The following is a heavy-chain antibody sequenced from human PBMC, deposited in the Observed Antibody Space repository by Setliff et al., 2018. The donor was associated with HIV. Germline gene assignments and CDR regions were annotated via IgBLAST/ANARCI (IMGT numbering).Heavy chain of an antibody. D-gene: IGHD6-6*01. J-gene: IGHJ6*04. Sequence: NPSETLSLTCSVSGDSIISNYWSWIRQPPGKGLEWIGHIVYSGSTNYNPSLKRRATISVDTSRNQFSLRLSDVTAADTAVYYCARHWDTSSSGLDVWGRGTTVTVSS. CDR2: IVYSGST. V-gene: IGHV4-59*08. CDR1: GDSIISNY. CDR3: ARHWDTSSSGLDV.